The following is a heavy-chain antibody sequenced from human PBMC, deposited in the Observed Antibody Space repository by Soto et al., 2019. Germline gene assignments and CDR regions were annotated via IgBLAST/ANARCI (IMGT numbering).Heavy chain of an antibody. J-gene: IGHJ4*02. CDR2: ISGSGGST. Sequence: EVQLLESGGGLVQPGGSLRLSCAASGFTFSSYAMSWVRQAPGKGLEWVSAISGSGGSTYYADSVKGRFTISRDNSKNTLYLQMNSLRAEDTAVYYCAKADYYDSSGYPGGYFDYWGQGTLVTVSS. D-gene: IGHD3-22*01. CDR3: AKADYYDSSGYPGGYFDY. CDR1: GFTFSSYA. V-gene: IGHV3-23*01.